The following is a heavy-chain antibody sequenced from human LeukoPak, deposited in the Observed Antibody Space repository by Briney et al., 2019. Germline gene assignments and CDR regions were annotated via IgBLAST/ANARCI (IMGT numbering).Heavy chain of an antibody. J-gene: IGHJ4*02. D-gene: IGHD1-1*01. CDR3: ARVEDWNGFDY. Sequence: PGGSLRLSCAASGFTFDDYSMTWVRQAPGKGLVWVSRINSDGSSTSYADSVKGRFTISRDNAKNTLYLQMNSLRAEDTAVYYCARVEDWNGFDYWGQGTLVTVSS. CDR2: INSDGSST. V-gene: IGHV3-74*01. CDR1: GFTFDDYS.